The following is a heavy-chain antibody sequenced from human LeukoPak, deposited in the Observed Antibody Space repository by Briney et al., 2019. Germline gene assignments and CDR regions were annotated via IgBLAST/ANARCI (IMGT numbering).Heavy chain of an antibody. CDR3: ARAPPAVYYYMDV. CDR2: ISGSGSDI. CDR1: GFTFSDYY. Sequence: PGGSLRLSCVVSGFTFSDYYMSWIRQAPGKGLEWVSYISGSGSDIYYADSVKGRFTISRDNAKNSLYLQMNSLRAEDTAVYYCARAPPAVYYYMDVWGKGTTVTVSS. J-gene: IGHJ6*03. V-gene: IGHV3-11*01.